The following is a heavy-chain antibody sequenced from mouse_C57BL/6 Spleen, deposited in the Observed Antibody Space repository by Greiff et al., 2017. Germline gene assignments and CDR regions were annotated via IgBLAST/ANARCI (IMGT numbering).Heavy chain of an antibody. D-gene: IGHD1-1*01. J-gene: IGHJ3*01. Sequence: QVQLQQSGAELVRPGTSVKVSCKASGYAFTNYLIEWVKQRPGQGLEWIGVINPGSGGTNYNEKFKGKATLTADKSSSTAYMQLSSLTSDDSAVYFCAIDYYGSSYEWFAYWGQGTLVTVSA. CDR2: INPGSGGT. CDR1: GYAFTNYL. CDR3: AIDYYGSSYEWFAY. V-gene: IGHV1-54*01.